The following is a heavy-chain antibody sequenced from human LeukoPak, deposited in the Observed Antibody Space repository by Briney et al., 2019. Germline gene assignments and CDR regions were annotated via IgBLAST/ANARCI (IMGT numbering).Heavy chain of an antibody. Sequence: SETLSLTCTVSGGSISSYYWSWIRQPPGKGLEWIGYIYYSGSTNYNSSLKSRVTISVDTSKNHFSLKLSSVTAADTAVYYCARDDTGYSSGWSKDFDYWGQGTLVTVSS. CDR1: GGSISSYY. V-gene: IGHV4-59*12. CDR3: ARDDTGYSSGWSKDFDY. D-gene: IGHD6-19*01. J-gene: IGHJ4*02. CDR2: IYYSGST.